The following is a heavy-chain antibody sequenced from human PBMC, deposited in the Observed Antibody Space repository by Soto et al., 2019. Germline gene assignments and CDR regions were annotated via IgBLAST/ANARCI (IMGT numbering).Heavy chain of an antibody. CDR3: TRDALVPAITDRYYFYYGLDV. V-gene: IGHV3-49*03. CDR1: GFIFGDYA. Sequence: PVGSLRFSCTTSGFIFGDYAMYWFRQAPGKGLECIGFIRNLKYGGTADYAASVRGRFTISRDDSKSIAYLQMNSLKTEDTAVYYCTRDALVPAITDRYYFYYGLDVWGQGTTVTVSS. D-gene: IGHD2-2*01. CDR2: IRNLKYGGTA. J-gene: IGHJ6*02.